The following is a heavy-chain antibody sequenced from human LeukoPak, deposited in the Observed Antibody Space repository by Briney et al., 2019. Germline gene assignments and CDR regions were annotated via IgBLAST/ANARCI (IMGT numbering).Heavy chain of an antibody. CDR1: GYTFTSYG. V-gene: IGHV1-8*02. D-gene: IGHD6-19*01. CDR2: MNPNSGNT. Sequence: ASVKVSCKASGYTFTSYGISWVRQAPGQGLEWMGWMNPNSGNTGYAQKFRGRVTMTRNTSISTAYMELSSLRSEDTAVYYCARGGYSSENDYWGQGTLVTVSS. CDR3: ARGGYSSENDY. J-gene: IGHJ4*02.